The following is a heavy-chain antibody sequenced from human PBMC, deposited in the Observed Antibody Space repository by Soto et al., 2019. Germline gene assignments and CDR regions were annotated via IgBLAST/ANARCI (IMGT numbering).Heavy chain of an antibody. D-gene: IGHD6-6*01. J-gene: IGHJ4*02. V-gene: IGHV1-8*01. CDR2: LNPYNGKT. CDR3: ARVSSIAAGRSVVS. Sequence: QVQLVPSGTEVKTPGASVKVSCKASGYTFTSHDINCVRQATVQGLEWMVWLNPYNGKTAYAQTFQGRVTMTWNATTGTVYLELSSLRSEDTAMYYCARVSSIAAGRSVVSWGQGTLVNVSS. CDR1: GYTFTSHD.